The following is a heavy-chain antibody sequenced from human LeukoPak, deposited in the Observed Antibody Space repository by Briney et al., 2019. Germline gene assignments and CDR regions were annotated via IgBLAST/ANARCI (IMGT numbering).Heavy chain of an antibody. CDR3: ATSSGWYRYDS. V-gene: IGHV4-4*02. CDR2: IFHTGST. J-gene: IGHJ4*02. D-gene: IGHD6-19*01. Sequence: SETLSLTCTISGASIIGPKWWNWVRLSPGKGMEWIGEIFHTGSTHYYPSLKSRVTISVDTSKNQFSLILTSVTDADTAVYYCATSSGWYRYDSWGQGTLVTVSS. CDR1: GASIIGPKW.